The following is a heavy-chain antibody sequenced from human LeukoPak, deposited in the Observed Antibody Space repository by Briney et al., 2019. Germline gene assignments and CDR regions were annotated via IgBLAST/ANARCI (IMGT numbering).Heavy chain of an antibody. CDR3: TKESVTYLDY. Sequence: QPGGSLRLSCAASGFIFNYYSMNGVRQAPGKGLEWVSYISSSSSSIYYADSVKGRFTISRDNAKNSLYLQMNSLRDEDTAVYYCTKESVTYLDYWGQGTLVTVSS. D-gene: IGHD2-21*02. J-gene: IGHJ4*02. CDR2: ISSSSSSI. V-gene: IGHV3-48*02. CDR1: GFIFNYYS.